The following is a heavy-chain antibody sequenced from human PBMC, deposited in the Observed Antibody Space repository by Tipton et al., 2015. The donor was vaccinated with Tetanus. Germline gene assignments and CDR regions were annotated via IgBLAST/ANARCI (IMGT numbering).Heavy chain of an antibody. CDR1: GFTFSNAW. D-gene: IGHD1-26*01. CDR3: AKADGKWELLTALDP. V-gene: IGHV3-15*01. Sequence: SLRLSCAASGFTFSNAWMNWVRQAPGKGLAWVGHIKSKTDGWTTDYAAPVKGRFTISRDDSKNTLYLQMSSLRPEDTAVYYCAKADGKWELLTALDPWGQGTLVTLSS. CDR2: IKSKTDGWTT. J-gene: IGHJ5*02.